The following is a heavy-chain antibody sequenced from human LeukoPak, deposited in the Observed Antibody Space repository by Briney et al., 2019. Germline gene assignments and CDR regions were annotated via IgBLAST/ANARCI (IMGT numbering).Heavy chain of an antibody. D-gene: IGHD3-16*01. J-gene: IGHJ6*02. CDR2: IKQDGSEK. V-gene: IGHV3-7*01. Sequence: GGSLRLSCAASGFTFSSYWMSWVRQAPGKGLEWVANIKQDGSEKYYVDSVKGRFTISRDNAKNSLYLQMNSLRAEDTAVYYCARDLVDLYYYYGMDVWGQGTTVTVSS. CDR1: GFTFSSYW. CDR3: ARDLVDLYYYYGMDV.